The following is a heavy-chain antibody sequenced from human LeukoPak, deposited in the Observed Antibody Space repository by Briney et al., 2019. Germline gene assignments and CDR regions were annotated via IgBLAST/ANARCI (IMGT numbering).Heavy chain of an antibody. CDR2: IYHSGST. Sequence: SETLSPTCAVSGGSISSGGYSWSWIRQPPGKGLEWIGYIYHSGSTYYNPSLKSRVTISVDRSKNQFSLKLSSVTAADTAVYYCARAYGDYHPSDDAFDIWGQGTMVTVSS. J-gene: IGHJ3*02. D-gene: IGHD4-17*01. CDR1: GGSISSGGYS. V-gene: IGHV4-30-2*01. CDR3: ARAYGDYHPSDDAFDI.